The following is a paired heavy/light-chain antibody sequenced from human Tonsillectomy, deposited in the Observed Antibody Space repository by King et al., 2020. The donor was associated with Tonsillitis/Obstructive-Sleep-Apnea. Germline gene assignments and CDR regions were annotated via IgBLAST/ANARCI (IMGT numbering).Light chain of an antibody. CDR3: MQSIQLRYT. J-gene: IGKJ2*01. CDR2: EVS. Sequence: DIVMTQTPLSLSVTPGQPASISCKSTQSLLHSDGKTRLYWYLQKPGQPPQLLIYEVSNRFSGVPDRFSGSGSGTDFTLKISRVEAEDVGVYYCMQSIQLRYTFGQGTKLEIK. CDR1: QSLLHSDGKTR. V-gene: IGKV2D-29*01.
Heavy chain of an antibody. D-gene: IGHD3-3*01. V-gene: IGHV3-64D*06. Sequence: EVQLVESGGGLVQPGGSLRLSCSASGFTFSTYAMHWVRQAPGKGLDYVSAISSYGGSTFYTDAVKGRFTISRDNSKNTLYLQMSSLRAEDTAVYYCVKDREYEFWSGYPDYWGQGTVVTVSS. CDR2: ISSYGGST. CDR1: GFTFSTYA. J-gene: IGHJ4*02. CDR3: VKDREYEFWSGYPDY.